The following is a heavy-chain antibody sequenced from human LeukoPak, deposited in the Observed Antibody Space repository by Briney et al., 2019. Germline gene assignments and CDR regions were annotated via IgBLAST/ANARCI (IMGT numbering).Heavy chain of an antibody. D-gene: IGHD2-2*01. J-gene: IGHJ4*02. CDR3: ARGADCSSTSCPQGNDY. V-gene: IGHV3-7*03. CDR1: GFTFSSYW. Sequence: GGSLRLSCAASGFTFSSYWMSWVRQAPGKGLEWVANIKQDGSEKYYVASVKGRFTISRDNAKNSLYLQMNSLRAEDTAVYYCARGADCSSTSCPQGNDYWGQGTLVTVSS. CDR2: IKQDGSEK.